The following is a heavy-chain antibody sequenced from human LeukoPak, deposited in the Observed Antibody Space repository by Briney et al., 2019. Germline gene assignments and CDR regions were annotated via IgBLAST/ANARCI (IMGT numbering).Heavy chain of an antibody. CDR2: MNPNSGNT. Sequence: ASVKVSCKASGYTFTSYDINWVRQATGQGLEWMGWMNPNSGNTGYAQKFQGRVTITRNTSISTAYMELSSLRSEDTAVYYCARVEGSSPNAFDIWGQGTMVTVSS. CDR3: ARVEGSSPNAFDI. V-gene: IGHV1-8*03. D-gene: IGHD6-13*01. CDR1: GYTFTSYD. J-gene: IGHJ3*02.